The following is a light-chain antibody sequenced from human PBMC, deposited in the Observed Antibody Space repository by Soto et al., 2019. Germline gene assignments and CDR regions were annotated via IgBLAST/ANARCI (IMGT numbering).Light chain of an antibody. CDR1: QSVSSSY. J-gene: IGKJ5*01. V-gene: IGKV3D-20*02. CDR3: QQRSNWPPIT. CDR2: GAS. Sequence: EIVLTQSAGTLSLSPGERATLSCRAIQSVSSSYLAWYQQKPGQAPRLLIYGASTRDTGIPARFSGSGSGTEFTLTISSLQSEDFAVYYCQQRSNWPPITFGQGTRLEI.